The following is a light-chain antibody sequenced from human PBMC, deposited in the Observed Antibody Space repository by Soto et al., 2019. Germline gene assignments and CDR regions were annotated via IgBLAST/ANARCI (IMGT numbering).Light chain of an antibody. CDR2: DAS. CDR1: QTSSY. V-gene: IGKV3-11*01. J-gene: IGKJ1*01. CDR3: QQRRNWPQT. Sequence: EILLTQSPATLSLSPGERATLSCRASQTSSYLAWYQQKPGQAPRLLIYDASNRATGVPTRFSGSGSGTDFTLTISSLEPEDFAVYYCQQRRNWPQTFGQGTKVEVK.